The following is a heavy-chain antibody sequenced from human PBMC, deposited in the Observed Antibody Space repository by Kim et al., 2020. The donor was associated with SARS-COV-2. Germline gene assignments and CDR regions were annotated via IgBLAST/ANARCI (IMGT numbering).Heavy chain of an antibody. J-gene: IGHJ6*02. Sequence: GGSLRLSCAASGFTFSVYSMTWVRQAPGKGLEWISYISSTTSPIYYADSVKGRFIISRDNAKNSLYLQMNSLRDEDTAVYYCARTTGTRTYYYGMDVWG. CDR3: ARTTGTRTYYYGMDV. CDR1: GFTFSVYS. D-gene: IGHD1-1*01. CDR2: ISSTTSPI. V-gene: IGHV3-48*02.